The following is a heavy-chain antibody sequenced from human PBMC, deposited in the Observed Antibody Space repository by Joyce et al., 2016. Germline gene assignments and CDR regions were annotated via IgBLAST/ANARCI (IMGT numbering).Heavy chain of an antibody. D-gene: IGHD3-10*01. CDR3: ARDLFGSGIFDY. V-gene: IGHV4-31*03. Sequence: QVQLQESGPGLVKPSQTLSLTCTVSGGSISSGGFYWSWIRHHPGKGLEWIGYISYSGSTYYNPSLKSRLVISVDTSKNQFSLKLSSVTAADTAVYYCARDLFGSGIFDYWGQGTLVTVSS. J-gene: IGHJ4*02. CDR2: ISYSGST. CDR1: GGSISSGGFY.